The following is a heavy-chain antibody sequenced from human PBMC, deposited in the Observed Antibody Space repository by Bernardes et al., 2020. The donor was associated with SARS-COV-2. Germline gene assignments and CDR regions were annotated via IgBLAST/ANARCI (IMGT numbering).Heavy chain of an antibody. CDR3: ARDPDGDYYYYYGMDV. D-gene: IGHD4-17*01. Sequence: ASVKVSCKASGYTFTSYAMNWVRQAPGQGLEWMGWINTNTGNPTYAQGFTGRFVFSLDTSVSTAYLQISSLKPEDTAVNYCARDPDGDYYYYYGMDVWGQGTTVTVSS. CDR2: INTNTGNP. J-gene: IGHJ6*02. CDR1: GYTFTSYA. V-gene: IGHV7-4-1*02.